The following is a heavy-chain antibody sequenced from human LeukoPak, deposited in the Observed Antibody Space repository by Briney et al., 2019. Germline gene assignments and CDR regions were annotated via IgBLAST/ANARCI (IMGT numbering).Heavy chain of an antibody. CDR1: GGSFSGYY. CDR3: ARYSSGWLNWFDP. CDR2: INHSGST. V-gene: IGHV4-34*01. D-gene: IGHD6-19*01. Sequence: PSETLSLTCAVYGGSFSGYYWSWLRQPPGKGMEWIGEINHSGSTNYNPSLQSRVTISVDTSKNQFSLKLSSVTAADTAVYYCARYSSGWLNWFDPWGQGTLVTVSS. J-gene: IGHJ5*02.